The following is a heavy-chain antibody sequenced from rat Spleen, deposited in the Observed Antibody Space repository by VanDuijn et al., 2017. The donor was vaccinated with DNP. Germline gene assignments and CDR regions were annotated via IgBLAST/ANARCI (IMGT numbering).Heavy chain of an antibody. J-gene: IGHJ3*01. V-gene: IGHV5-7*01. CDR3: ATLSRGWFPY. CDR1: GFIFSDYN. Sequence: EVQLVESGGGLVQPGRSLKLSCAASGFIFSDYNMAWVRQAPKKGLEWVATISYDGSRTYYRDSVKGRFTISRDNAKSTLYLQMDSLRSEDTATYYCATLSRGWFPYWGQGTLVTVSS. D-gene: IGHD3-8*01. CDR2: ISYDGSRT.